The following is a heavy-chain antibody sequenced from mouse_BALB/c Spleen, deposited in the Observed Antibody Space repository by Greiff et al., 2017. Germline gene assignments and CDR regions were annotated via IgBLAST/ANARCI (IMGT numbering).Heavy chain of an antibody. CDR3: AKNYYGSSYNY. CDR1: GFTFSSYA. Sequence: VQLKESGGGLVKPGGSLKLSCAASGFTFSSYAMSWVRQTPEKRLEWVASISSGGSTYYPDSVKGRFTISRDNARNILYLQMSSLRSEDTAMYYCAKNYYGSSYNYWGQGTTLTVSS. D-gene: IGHD1-1*01. CDR2: ISSGGST. J-gene: IGHJ2*01. V-gene: IGHV5-6-5*01.